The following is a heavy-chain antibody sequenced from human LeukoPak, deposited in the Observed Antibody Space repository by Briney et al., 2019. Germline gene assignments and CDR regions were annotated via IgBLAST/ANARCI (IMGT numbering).Heavy chain of an antibody. CDR2: VNSDGSIT. CDR3: ARGYSDYYYFDS. Sequence: PGGSLRLSCAASGFTFSNFWMHWVRQAPGKGLVWVSRVNSDGSITSYADSVKGRFTISRDNAKSTLYLQMNSLRAEDTAVYYCARGYSDYYYFDSWGQGTLATVSS. J-gene: IGHJ4*02. CDR1: GFTFSNFW. V-gene: IGHV3-74*01. D-gene: IGHD4-11*01.